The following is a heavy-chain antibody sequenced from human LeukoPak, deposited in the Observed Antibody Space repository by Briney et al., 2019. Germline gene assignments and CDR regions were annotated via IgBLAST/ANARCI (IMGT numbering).Heavy chain of an antibody. CDR3: AKELRENDYGDYVEQPFDY. CDR1: GFTFSSYA. J-gene: IGHJ4*02. Sequence: PGGSLRLSCAASGFTFSSYAMSWVRQAPGKGLGWVSAISGSGGSTYYADSVKGRFTISRDNSKNTLYLQMNSLRAEDTAVYYCAKELRENDYGDYVEQPFDYWGQGTLVTVPS. V-gene: IGHV3-23*01. D-gene: IGHD4-17*01. CDR2: ISGSGGST.